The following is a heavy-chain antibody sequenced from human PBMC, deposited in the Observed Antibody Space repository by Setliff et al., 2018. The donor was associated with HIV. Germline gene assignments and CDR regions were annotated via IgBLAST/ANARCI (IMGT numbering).Heavy chain of an antibody. CDR1: GFAFSSYG. V-gene: IGHV3-30*02. CDR3: ARDQFTWNDHDQNNHYYGMDV. J-gene: IGHJ6*02. D-gene: IGHD1-1*01. Sequence: PGGSLRLSCAASGFAFSSYGMHWVRQAPGKGLEWVTFIRFDGSSKYYADSAKGRFTISRDNSKNTLYLQMNSLRAEDTAVYYCARDQFTWNDHDQNNHYYGMDVWGQGTTVTVSS. CDR2: IRFDGSSK.